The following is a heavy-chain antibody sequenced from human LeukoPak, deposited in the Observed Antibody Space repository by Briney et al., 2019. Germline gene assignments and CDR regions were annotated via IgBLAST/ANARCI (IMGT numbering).Heavy chain of an antibody. CDR1: GFTFTSYS. J-gene: IGHJ4*02. Sequence: SGGSLRLSCAASGFTFTSYSMNWVRQAPGKGLEWVSSISSSSSYIYYADSVEGRLTISRDNAKNSLYLQMNSLRAEDTAVYYCAREHRLDYYGSSGYYFDYWGQGTLVTVSS. V-gene: IGHV3-21*01. D-gene: IGHD3-22*01. CDR3: AREHRLDYYGSSGYYFDY. CDR2: ISSSSSYI.